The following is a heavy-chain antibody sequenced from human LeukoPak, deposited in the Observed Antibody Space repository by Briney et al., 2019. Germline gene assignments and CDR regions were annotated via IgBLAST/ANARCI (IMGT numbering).Heavy chain of an antibody. CDR2: IYHSGST. CDR3: ARYFWSENSDYKSLALDY. D-gene: IGHD3-10*01. V-gene: IGHV4-38-2*02. Sequence: SETLSLTCTVSGYSISSGYYWGWIRQPPGKGLEWIGSIYHSGSTYYNPSLKSRVTISVDTSKNQFSLRLRSVTAADTAIYYCARYFWSENSDYKSLALDYWGQGTLVTVSS. CDR1: GYSISSGYY. J-gene: IGHJ4*02.